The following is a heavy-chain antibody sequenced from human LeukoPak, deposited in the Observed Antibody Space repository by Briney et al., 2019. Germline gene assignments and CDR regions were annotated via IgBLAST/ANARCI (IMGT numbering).Heavy chain of an antibody. CDR3: ARDWGTYFDH. Sequence: PSETLSLTCNVTGGSISSGGSRWSWIRQHPGKGLEWIGYIYYSGSTYYNPSLESRLTMSVDTSKNQFSLHLTSVTAADTAVYYCARDWGTYFDHWGQGTLDTVSS. V-gene: IGHV4-31*03. CDR2: IYYSGST. D-gene: IGHD7-27*01. CDR1: GGSISSGGSR. J-gene: IGHJ4*02.